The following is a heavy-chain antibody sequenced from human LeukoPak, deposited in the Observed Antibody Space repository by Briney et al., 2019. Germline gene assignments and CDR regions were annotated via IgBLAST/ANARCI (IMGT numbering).Heavy chain of an antibody. CDR1: GFTFNSYA. Sequence: GGSLRLSCAASGFTFNSYAMSWVRQAPGKGLEWVSAISASGGTTYYADSVKGRFTISRDNSENTLFLQMNSLRAEDMAVYYCAKEPREYCSSTSCPNWFDLWGQGTLVTVSS. D-gene: IGHD2-2*01. V-gene: IGHV3-23*01. J-gene: IGHJ5*02. CDR3: AKEPREYCSSTSCPNWFDL. CDR2: ISASGGTT.